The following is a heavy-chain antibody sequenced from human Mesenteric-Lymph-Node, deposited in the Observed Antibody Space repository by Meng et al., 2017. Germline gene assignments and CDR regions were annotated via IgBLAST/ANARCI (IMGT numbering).Heavy chain of an antibody. D-gene: IGHD3-22*01. CDR1: GGTFRNFG. J-gene: IGHJ4*02. CDR3: ARNSDRITMIVVAPEYYFDY. Sequence: SVKVSCKASGGTFRNFGIGWVRQAPGQGLEWMGVIIPFFGTTNSAQKFQDRVTITADESTSTVYMELSSLRSEDTAVYYCARNSDRITMIVVAPEYYFDYWGQGTLVTVSS. V-gene: IGHV1-69*13. CDR2: IIPFFGTT.